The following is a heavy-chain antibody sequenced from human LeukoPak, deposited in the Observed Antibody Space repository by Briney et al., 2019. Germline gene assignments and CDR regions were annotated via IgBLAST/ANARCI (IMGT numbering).Heavy chain of an antibody. Sequence: GASVKVSCKASGGTFSSYAISWVRQAPGQGLEWMGRIIPILGIANYAQKFQGRVTITADKSTSTAYMELSSLRSEDTAVYYCAREGTDDILTGYRRNPFDYWGQGTLVTVSS. CDR3: AREGTDDILTGYRRNPFDY. D-gene: IGHD3-9*01. J-gene: IGHJ4*02. CDR2: IIPILGIA. V-gene: IGHV1-69*04. CDR1: GGTFSSYA.